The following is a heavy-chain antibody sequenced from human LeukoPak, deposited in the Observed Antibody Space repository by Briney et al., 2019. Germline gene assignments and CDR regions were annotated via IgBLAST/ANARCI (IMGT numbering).Heavy chain of an antibody. CDR3: ARDYPTSGIVTIFDY. CDR1: GFTVSSNY. V-gene: IGHV3-53*01. D-gene: IGHD1-1*01. Sequence: GGSLRLSCAASGFTVSSNYMSWVRQAPGKGLEWVSVIYSGGSTYCADSVKGRFTISRDNSKNTLYLQMSSLRAEDTAVYYCARDYPTSGIVTIFDYWGQGTLVTVSS. CDR2: IYSGGST. J-gene: IGHJ4*02.